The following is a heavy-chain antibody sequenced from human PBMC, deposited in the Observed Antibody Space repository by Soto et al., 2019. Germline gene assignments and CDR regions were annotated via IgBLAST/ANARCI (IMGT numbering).Heavy chain of an antibody. V-gene: IGHV4-59*12. J-gene: IGHJ4*02. Sequence: SETLSLTCTVSGGSISSYYWSWIRQPPGKGLEWIGYIYYSGSTNYNPSLKSRVTISVDTSKNQFSLQLSSVTPEDTAVYYCARARPYYDSSGYYDSWGQGILVTVSS. CDR1: GGSISSYY. CDR2: IYYSGST. CDR3: ARARPYYDSSGYYDS. D-gene: IGHD3-22*01.